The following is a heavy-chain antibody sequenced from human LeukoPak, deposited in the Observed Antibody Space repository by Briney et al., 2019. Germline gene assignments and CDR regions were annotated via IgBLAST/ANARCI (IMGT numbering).Heavy chain of an antibody. D-gene: IGHD2-2*01. CDR3: ARGLGYCTSTTCLLPFDY. CDR2: IYSGGST. CDR1: GFTVGTYY. V-gene: IGHV3-53*01. Sequence: PGGSLRLSCAASGFTVGTYYMTWVRQAPGKGLECVSVIYSGGSTYYADSVKGRFTVSRDNSKNTLYLQMNSLRAEDTAMYYCARGLGYCTSTTCLLPFDYWGKGTLVTVSS. J-gene: IGHJ4*02.